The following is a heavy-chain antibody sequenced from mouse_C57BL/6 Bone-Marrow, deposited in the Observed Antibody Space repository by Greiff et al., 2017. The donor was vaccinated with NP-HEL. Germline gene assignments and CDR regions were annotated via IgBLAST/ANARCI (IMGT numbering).Heavy chain of an antibody. D-gene: IGHD2-1*01. CDR1: GYTFTDYY. Sequence: VKLVESGAELVRPGASVKLSCKASGYTFTDYYINWVKQRPGQGLEWIARIYPGSGNTYYNEKFKGKATLTAEKSSSTAYMQLSSLTSEDSAVYFCAREGNTGYFDYRGQGTTLTVSS. CDR3: AREGNTGYFDY. V-gene: IGHV1-76*01. CDR2: IYPGSGNT. J-gene: IGHJ2*01.